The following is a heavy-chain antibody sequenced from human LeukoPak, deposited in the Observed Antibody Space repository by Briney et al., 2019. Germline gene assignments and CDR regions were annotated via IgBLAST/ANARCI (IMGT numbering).Heavy chain of an antibody. J-gene: IGHJ4*02. CDR2: ISAYNGNT. V-gene: IGHV1-18*01. CDR1: GYTFTSYG. D-gene: IGHD5-12*01. Sequence: GALVKVSCKASGYTFTSYGISWLRQAPGQGLEWMGWISAYNGNTNYAQKLQGRVTMTTDTSTSTAYMELRSLGSDDTAVYYCARDGSGYDKNDYWGQGTLVTVSS. CDR3: ARDGSGYDKNDY.